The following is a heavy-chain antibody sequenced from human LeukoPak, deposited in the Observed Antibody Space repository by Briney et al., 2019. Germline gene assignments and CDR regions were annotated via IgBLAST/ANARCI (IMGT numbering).Heavy chain of an antibody. V-gene: IGHV3-48*03. CDR3: ARDRRVGAINFDY. Sequence: GGSLRLSCVASGFTFSSYEMNWVRQAPGKGLEWVSYISSSGSSIYYADSVKGRFTISKDNAKNSLYLQMNSLRAEDTAVYYCARDRRVGAINFDYWGQGTLVTVSS. CDR1: GFTFSSYE. J-gene: IGHJ4*02. CDR2: ISSSGSSI. D-gene: IGHD1-26*01.